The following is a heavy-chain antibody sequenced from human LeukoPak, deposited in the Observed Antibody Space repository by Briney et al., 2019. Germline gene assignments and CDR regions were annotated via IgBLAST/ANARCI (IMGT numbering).Heavy chain of an antibody. CDR3: ARTTEGYAGGPGYSYYYYMDV. CDR1: GASISSYY. J-gene: IGHJ6*03. CDR2: IHYSGTT. D-gene: IGHD5-12*01. V-gene: IGHV4-59*01. Sequence: SETLSLTCTVSGASISSYYWSWIRHPPGKGLEWLGYIHYSGTTPYNPSLKSRVTISVDTSKNQVSLKLRSVTAADTAVYYCARTTEGYAGGPGYSYYYYMDVWGKGTTVTISS.